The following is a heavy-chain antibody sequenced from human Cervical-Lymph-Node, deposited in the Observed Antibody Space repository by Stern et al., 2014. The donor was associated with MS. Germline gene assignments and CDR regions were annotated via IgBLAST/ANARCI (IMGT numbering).Heavy chain of an antibody. CDR1: GFTVTNNY. J-gene: IGHJ3*02. V-gene: IGHV3-53*01. D-gene: IGHD2-21*02. CDR3: ARGGGDWNAFAI. Sequence: EVQLVESGGGLIQPGGSLRLSCAASGFTVTNNYMSWVRQAPGRGLEWVSVLYSDGRTNYADSVKGRFTISRDTSKNTVFLQMNGLRAEDTAVYYCARGGGDWNAFAIWGQGTTITVSS. CDR2: LYSDGRT.